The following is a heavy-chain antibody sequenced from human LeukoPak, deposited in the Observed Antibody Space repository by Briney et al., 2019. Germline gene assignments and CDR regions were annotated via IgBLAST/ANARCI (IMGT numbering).Heavy chain of an antibody. CDR3: ARAGYCSGGSCYGSDY. V-gene: IGHV3-23*01. CDR1: GFTVSTNY. J-gene: IGHJ4*02. CDR2: ISGSGGGT. Sequence: PGGSLRLSCAASGFTVSTNYLSWVRQAPGKGLEWVATISGSGGGTYYADSVKGRFTISRDDSKNTLYLQMNSLRAEDTAVYYCARAGYCSGGSCYGSDYWGQGTLVSVSS. D-gene: IGHD2-15*01.